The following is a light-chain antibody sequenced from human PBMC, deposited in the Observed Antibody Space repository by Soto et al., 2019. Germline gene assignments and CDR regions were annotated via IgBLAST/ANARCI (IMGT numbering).Light chain of an antibody. J-gene: IGLJ1*01. Sequence: SALTQPASVSGSPGQSITISCTGSSSNVGTYDYVSWYQHHPGKAPKLIISEVSNRPSGVSNRFSGSKSGNTASLTISGLQADDEADYFCSSFTTSSSMDFGTGTKLTVL. CDR3: SSFTTSSSMD. CDR2: EVS. V-gene: IGLV2-14*01. CDR1: SSNVGTYDY.